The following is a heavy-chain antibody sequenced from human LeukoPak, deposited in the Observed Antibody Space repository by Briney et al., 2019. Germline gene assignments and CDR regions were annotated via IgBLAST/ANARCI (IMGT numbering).Heavy chain of an antibody. V-gene: IGHV3-7*01. D-gene: IGHD5-18*01. CDR3: ARDLAYSRLDY. CDR2: INPDGNKK. CDR1: GLTFSSSW. Sequence: TGGSLRLSCAVSGLTFSSSWMDWVRQAPGKGLEWVASINPDGNKKYSADSVKGRFTISRDNAENSLYLQMNSLRVEDTAFYYCARDLAYSRLDYWGQGMLVIVSS. J-gene: IGHJ4*02.